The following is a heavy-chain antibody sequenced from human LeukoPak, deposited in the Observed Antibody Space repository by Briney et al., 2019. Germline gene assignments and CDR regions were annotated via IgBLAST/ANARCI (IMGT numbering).Heavy chain of an antibody. CDR1: GGSISSGDYY. Sequence: PSETLSLTCTVSGGSISSGDYYWSWIRQPPGKGLEWIGYIYYSGSTYYNPSLKSRVTISVDTSKNQFPLKLSSVTAADTAVYYCARSTAAGTVNWFDPWGQGTLVTVSS. CDR3: ARSTAAGTVNWFDP. CDR2: IYYSGST. V-gene: IGHV4-30-4*01. J-gene: IGHJ5*02. D-gene: IGHD6-13*01.